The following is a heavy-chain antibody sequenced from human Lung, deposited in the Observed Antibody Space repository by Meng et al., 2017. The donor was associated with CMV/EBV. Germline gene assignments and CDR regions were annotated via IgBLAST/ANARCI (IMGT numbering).Heavy chain of an antibody. CDR1: GGSINSYY. V-gene: IGHV4-59*01. CDR2: FNYRGNS. Sequence: HVRLRESGPGLVKPSETLSLACTVSGGSINSYYWSWIRQPPGQGLEWLGYFNYRGNSNYNPSLKSRVTISVDTSKNLFSLNLTSVTAADAALYYCARGSYLAVEGWGLGTLVTVSS. D-gene: IGHD2-21*01. CDR3: ARGSYLAVEG. J-gene: IGHJ4*02.